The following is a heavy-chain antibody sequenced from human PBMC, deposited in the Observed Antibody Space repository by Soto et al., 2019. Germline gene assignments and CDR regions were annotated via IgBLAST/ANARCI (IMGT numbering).Heavy chain of an antibody. J-gene: IGHJ3*02. CDR3: ARATNLANAFDI. CDR2: IYSGGTT. V-gene: IGHV3-53*01. CDR1: GFTVSSNY. D-gene: IGHD5-12*01. Sequence: HPGGSLRLSCAASGFTVSSNYMSWVRQAPGMGLEWVSVIYSGGTTYYADSVRGRFTISRDNSKNTLYLQMNSLRAEDTAVYYCARATNLANAFDIWGQGTVVTVSS.